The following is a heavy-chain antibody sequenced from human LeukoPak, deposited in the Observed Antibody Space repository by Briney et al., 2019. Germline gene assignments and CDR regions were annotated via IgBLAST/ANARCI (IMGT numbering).Heavy chain of an antibody. CDR3: AKDSYCSSTSCYTDLYYMDV. CDR2: ISWDGGST. V-gene: IGHV3-43D*04. D-gene: IGHD2-2*02. CDR1: GFTFDDYA. Sequence: PGGSLRLSCAASGFTFDDYAMHWVRQAPGKGLEWVSLISWDGGSTYYADSVKGRFTISRDNSKNSLYLQMNSLRAEDTALYYCAKDSYCSSTSCYTDLYYMDVWGQGTLVTVSS. J-gene: IGHJ4*02.